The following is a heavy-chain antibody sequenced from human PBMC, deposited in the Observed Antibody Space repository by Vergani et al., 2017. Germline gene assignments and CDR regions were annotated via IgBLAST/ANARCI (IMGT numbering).Heavy chain of an antibody. Sequence: EVQLVESGGGLVKPGGSLRLSCAASGFTFSSYSMNWVRQAPGKGLEWVSSISSSSSYIYYADSVKGRFTISRDNAKNSLYLQMNSLRAEDTAVYYCARGVYSSGWSSINWGQGTLVTVSS. V-gene: IGHV3-21*01. CDR2: ISSSSSYI. D-gene: IGHD6-19*01. CDR1: GFTFSSYS. CDR3: ARGVYSSGWSSIN. J-gene: IGHJ4*02.